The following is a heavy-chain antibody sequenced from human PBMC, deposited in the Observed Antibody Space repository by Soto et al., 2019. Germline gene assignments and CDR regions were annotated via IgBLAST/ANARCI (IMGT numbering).Heavy chain of an antibody. V-gene: IGHV3-48*04. Sequence: PGGSLRLSCAASGFTFSTYSMMWFRQAPGKGLEWISYISGNSRTIYYADSVKGRFTISRDNAKNSLYLQMNSLRAEDTSVYYCARERVTTTAADFWGQGTLVTVSS. D-gene: IGHD4-17*01. CDR3: ARERVTTTAADF. CDR2: ISGNSRTI. CDR1: GFTFSTYS. J-gene: IGHJ4*02.